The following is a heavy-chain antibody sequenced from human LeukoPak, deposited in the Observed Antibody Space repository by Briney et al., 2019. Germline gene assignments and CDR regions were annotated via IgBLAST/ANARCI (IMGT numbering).Heavy chain of an antibody. Sequence: GGSLRLSCAASGFTVSSNYMSWVRQAPGKGLEWVSVIYSGGSTYYADSVKGRFTISRDDSKNTLYLQMNSLRAEDTAVYYCASRDCTSTNCYAVGFDYWGQGTLVTVSS. CDR2: IYSGGST. CDR3: ASRDCTSTNCYAVGFDY. CDR1: GFTVSSNY. J-gene: IGHJ4*02. D-gene: IGHD2-2*01. V-gene: IGHV3-53*01.